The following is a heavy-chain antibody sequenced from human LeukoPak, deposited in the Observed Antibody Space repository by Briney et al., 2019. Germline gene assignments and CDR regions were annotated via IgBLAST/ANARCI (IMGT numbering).Heavy chain of an antibody. CDR2: ISGSGGST. D-gene: IGHD6-19*01. V-gene: IGHV3-23*01. Sequence: GGSLRLSCAASGFTFSNYAMSWVRQAPGKGLEWVSAISGSGGSTYYADSVKGRFTISRDNSKNTLYLQMNSLRAEDAAVYYCAKDAGYSSGWYGYNWFDPWGQGTLVTVSS. J-gene: IGHJ5*02. CDR1: GFTFSNYA. CDR3: AKDAGYSSGWYGYNWFDP.